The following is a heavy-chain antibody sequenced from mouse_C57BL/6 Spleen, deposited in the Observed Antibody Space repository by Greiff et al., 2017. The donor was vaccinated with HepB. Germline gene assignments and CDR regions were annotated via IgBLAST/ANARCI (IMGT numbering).Heavy chain of an antibody. Sequence: QVQLQQSGAELVRPGASVTLSCKASGYTFTDYEMHWVKQTPVHGLEWIGAIDPETGGTAYNQKFKGKAILTADKSSSTAYMELRSLTSEDSAVYYCTGAPYYGSRGFAYWGQGTLVTVSA. V-gene: IGHV1-15*01. D-gene: IGHD1-1*01. CDR2: IDPETGGT. J-gene: IGHJ3*01. CDR1: GYTFTDYE. CDR3: TGAPYYGSRGFAY.